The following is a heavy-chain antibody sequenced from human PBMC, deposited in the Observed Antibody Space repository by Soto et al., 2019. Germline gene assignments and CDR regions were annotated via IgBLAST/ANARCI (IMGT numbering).Heavy chain of an antibody. CDR2: IYYSGST. D-gene: IGHD3-10*01. CDR3: ARDGDYYGSGSPPLLSR. CDR1: GGSITSGGYC. V-gene: IGHV4-31*03. J-gene: IGHJ4*02. Sequence: QVQLQESGPGLVKPSQTLSLTCTVSGGSITSGGYCCTWIRQHPVKGLEWMGHIYYSGSTSYNPSLQSRVTLSTDTSKDPFSLKLTSVADAGTAVYYCARDGDYYGSGSPPLLSRWGQGTLVTVSS.